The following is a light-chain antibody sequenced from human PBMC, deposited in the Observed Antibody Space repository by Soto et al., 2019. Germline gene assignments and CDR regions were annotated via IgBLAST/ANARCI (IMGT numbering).Light chain of an antibody. J-gene: IGLJ2*01. V-gene: IGLV2-14*03. CDR1: SSDVGDYNY. Sequence: QSVLTQPASVSGSPGQSITVSCTGTSSDVGDYNYVSWYQQHPGKAPKLIIYDVSNRPSGVSNRFSGSKSGNTASLTISGLQAEDEADYYCSSYTSSTTLFGGGTKLTVL. CDR3: SSYTSSTTL. CDR2: DVS.